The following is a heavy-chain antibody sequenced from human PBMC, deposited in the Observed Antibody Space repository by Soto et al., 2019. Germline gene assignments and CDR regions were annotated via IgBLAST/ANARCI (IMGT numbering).Heavy chain of an antibody. V-gene: IGHV3-23*01. CDR1: GFTFSSYA. D-gene: IGHD3-16*01. Sequence: GGSLRPSCAASGFTFSSYAMSWVRQAPGKGLEWVSAISGSGGSTYYAGSVKGRFTISRDNSKNTLYLQMNSLRAEDTAVYYCAKRQGAPVDYHDYWGQGSLDTVSA. CDR2: ISGSGGST. J-gene: IGHJ4*02. CDR3: AKRQGAPVDYHDY.